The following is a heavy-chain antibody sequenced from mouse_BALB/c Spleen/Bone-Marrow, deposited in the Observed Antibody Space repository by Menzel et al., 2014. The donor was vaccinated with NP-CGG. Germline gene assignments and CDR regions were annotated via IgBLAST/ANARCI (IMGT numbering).Heavy chain of an antibody. Sequence: QVQLQQSGPGLVAPSQSLSITCTVSGFSLTNYGVSWVRQPPGKGLEWLGVIWGDGSTNYHSALISRLSISKDTSQSQVFLKLNILQTDDTATYYCAKWEYYGYNYAMDYWGQGTSGTASS. V-gene: IGHV2-3*01. J-gene: IGHJ4*01. CDR1: GFSLTNYG. D-gene: IGHD1-2*01. CDR3: AKWEYYGYNYAMDY. CDR2: IWGDGST.